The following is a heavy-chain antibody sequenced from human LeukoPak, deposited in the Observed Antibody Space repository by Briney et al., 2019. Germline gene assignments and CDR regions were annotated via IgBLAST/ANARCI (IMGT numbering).Heavy chain of an antibody. CDR2: ISGSGGST. CDR1: GFTVSSYA. CDR3: ATSVLLWFGGDFDY. D-gene: IGHD3-10*01. J-gene: IGHJ4*02. V-gene: IGHV3-23*01. Sequence: HTGGSLRLSCAASGFTVSSYAMSSVRQAPGEGLEWVSAISGSGGSTYYPDSVKGRFTISRDNSKNTLYLQMNSLRAEDTAVYYCATSVLLWFGGDFDYWGQGTLVTVSS.